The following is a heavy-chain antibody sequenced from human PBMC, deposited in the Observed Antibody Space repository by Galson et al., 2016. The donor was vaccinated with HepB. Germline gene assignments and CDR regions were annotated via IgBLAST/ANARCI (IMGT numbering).Heavy chain of an antibody. V-gene: IGHV1-18*04. CDR3: ARDRHFRGWYVYYGMDV. Sequence: SVKVSCKASGYTFTNYGISWVRQAPGQGLEWMGWISAYSGSANSAQRLQGRITMTTDTSTSTAYMELRSLRSDDTAVYYCARDRHFRGWYVYYGMDVWGQGTTVTVSS. J-gene: IGHJ6*02. D-gene: IGHD6-19*01. CDR1: GYTFTNYG. CDR2: ISAYSGSA.